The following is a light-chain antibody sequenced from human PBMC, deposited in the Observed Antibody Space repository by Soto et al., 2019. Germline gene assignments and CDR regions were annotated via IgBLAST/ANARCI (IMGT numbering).Light chain of an antibody. CDR1: SGHSSYA. CDR3: QTWGTGIWV. CDR2: LNSDGSH. J-gene: IGLJ3*02. V-gene: IGLV4-69*01. Sequence: QSVLTQSPSASASLGASVKLTCTLSSGHSSYAIAWHQQQPEKGPRYLMKLNSDGSHNKGDGIPDRFSGSSSGAERYLTISSLQSEDEADYYCQTWGTGIWVFGGGTKLTV.